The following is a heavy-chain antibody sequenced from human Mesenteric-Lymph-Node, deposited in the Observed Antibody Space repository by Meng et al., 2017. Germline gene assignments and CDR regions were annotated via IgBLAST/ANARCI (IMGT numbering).Heavy chain of an antibody. CDR1: GHTLTSHD. Sequence: QVHIVQAGARVRKPGASVKVSCKTSGHTLTSHDFTWVRQATAQGLEWMGWINTNTGNPTYAQGFTGRFVFSLDTSVSTAYLQISSLKAEDTAVYYCARGVVGATSGDYWGQGTLVTVSS. J-gene: IGHJ4*02. V-gene: IGHV7-4-1*02. D-gene: IGHD1-26*01. CDR2: INTNTGNP. CDR3: ARGVVGATSGDY.